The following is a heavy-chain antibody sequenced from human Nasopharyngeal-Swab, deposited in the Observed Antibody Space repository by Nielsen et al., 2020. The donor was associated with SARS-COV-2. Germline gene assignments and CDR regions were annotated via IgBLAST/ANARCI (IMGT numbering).Heavy chain of an antibody. D-gene: IGHD1-20*01. J-gene: IGHJ4*02. V-gene: IGHV4-38-2*02. CDR3: ARVSVMYNWKGVVDY. CDR2: IYHSGST. Sequence: WIRQPPGKGLEWIGSIYHSGSTYYNPSLKSRVTISVDTSKNQFSLMLSSVTAADTAVYYCARVSVMYNWKGVVDYWGQGTLVTVSS.